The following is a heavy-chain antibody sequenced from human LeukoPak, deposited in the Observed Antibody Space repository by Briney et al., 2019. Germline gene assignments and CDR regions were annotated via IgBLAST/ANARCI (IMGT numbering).Heavy chain of an antibody. CDR3: ARDKIVGATHFDY. CDR1: GFTFSSYG. J-gene: IGHJ4*02. V-gene: IGHV3-30*03. CDR2: ISYDGSNK. D-gene: IGHD1-26*01. Sequence: GRSLRLSCAASGFTFSSYGMHWVRQAPGKGLEWVAVISYDGSNKYYADSVKGRFTISRDNSKNTLYLQMNSLRAEDTAVYYCARDKIVGATHFDYWGQGTLVTVSS.